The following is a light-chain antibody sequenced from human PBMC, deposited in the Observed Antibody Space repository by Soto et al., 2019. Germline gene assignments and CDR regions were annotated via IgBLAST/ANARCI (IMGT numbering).Light chain of an antibody. J-gene: IGKJ5*01. CDR1: QSISSY. CDR2: AAS. CDR3: QQSYSTPIT. V-gene: IGKV1-39*01. Sequence: DTQLPQSPSSLSASVADRVRITCRASQSISSYLNWYQQKPGKAPKLLIYAASSLQSGVPSRFSGSGSGTDFTLTISSLQPEDFATYYCQQSYSTPITFGQGTRLEIK.